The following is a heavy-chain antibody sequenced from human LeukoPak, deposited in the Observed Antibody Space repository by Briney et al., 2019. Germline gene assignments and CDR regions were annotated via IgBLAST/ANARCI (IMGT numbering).Heavy chain of an antibody. Sequence: GGSLRLSCAASGFTFSKDDFHWVRQAPGKGLEWVAAIGVTGDTYYADSVRGRFTISREDAANSLYLQMRSLGAGDTALYYCTKEFCGSRAGRAGGSNYDFWGRGALVTVSS. V-gene: IGHV3-13*01. CDR2: IGVTGDT. D-gene: IGHD2-15*01. CDR3: TKEFCGSRAGRAGGSNYDF. CDR1: GFTFSKDD. J-gene: IGHJ2*01.